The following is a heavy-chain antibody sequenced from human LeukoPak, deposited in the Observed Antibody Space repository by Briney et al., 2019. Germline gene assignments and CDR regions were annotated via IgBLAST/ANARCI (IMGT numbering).Heavy chain of an antibody. CDR2: IYYSGST. D-gene: IGHD4/OR15-4a*01. CDR3: ARHPMRVLSGRGYYYYYYMDV. J-gene: IGHJ6*03. Sequence: PSETLSPTCTVSGGSISSSSYYWGWIRQPPGQGLEWIGSIYYSGSTYYNPSLKSRVTISVDTSKNQFSLKLSSVTAADTAVYYCARHPMRVLSGRGYYYYYYMDVWGKGTTVTVSS. CDR1: GGSISSSSYY. V-gene: IGHV4-39*01.